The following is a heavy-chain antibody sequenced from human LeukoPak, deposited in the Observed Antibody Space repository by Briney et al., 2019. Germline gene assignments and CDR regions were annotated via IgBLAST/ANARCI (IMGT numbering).Heavy chain of an antibody. J-gene: IGHJ6*02. Sequence: ASVKVSCKASGYTFTSYAMHWVRQAPGQRLEWMGWINAGNGNTKYSQKFQGRVTITRDTSASTAYMELSSLRSEDTAVYYCATDYDSSGYYYRHYYYYGMDVWGQGTTVTVSS. CDR2: INAGNGNT. D-gene: IGHD3-22*01. CDR1: GYTFTSYA. V-gene: IGHV1-3*01. CDR3: ATDYDSSGYYYRHYYYYGMDV.